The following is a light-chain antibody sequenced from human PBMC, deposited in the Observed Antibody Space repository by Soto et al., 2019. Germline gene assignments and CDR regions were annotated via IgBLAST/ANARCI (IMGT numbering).Light chain of an antibody. V-gene: IGLV1-47*02. CDR3: AAWDDSLSGPV. CDR2: SNN. J-gene: IGLJ2*01. Sequence: QSVLTQPPSSSGTPGQRVTISWSGSSSNSGSNYVYWYQQLPGTAHKLLIYSNNQRPSGVPDRFSGSKSGTSASLAISGLRSEDEADYYCAAWDDSLSGPVFGGGTKLTVL. CDR1: SSNSGSNY.